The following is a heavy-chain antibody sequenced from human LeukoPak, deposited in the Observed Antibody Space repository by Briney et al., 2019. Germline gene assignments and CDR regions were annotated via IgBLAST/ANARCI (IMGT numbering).Heavy chain of an antibody. CDR1: GYTFTGYY. D-gene: IGHD3-9*01. CDR3: ARALRGEYYDILTGYFPGSYYFDY. Sequence: GASVKVSCKASGYTFTGYYMHWVRQAPGQGLEWMGWINPNSGGTNYAQKFQGRVTMTRDTSISTAYMELRSLRSDDTAVYYCARALRGEYYDILTGYFPGSYYFDYWGQGTLVTVSS. CDR2: INPNSGGT. J-gene: IGHJ4*02. V-gene: IGHV1-2*02.